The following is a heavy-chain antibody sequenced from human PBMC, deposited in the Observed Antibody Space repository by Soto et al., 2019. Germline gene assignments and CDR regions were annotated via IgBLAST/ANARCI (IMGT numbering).Heavy chain of an antibody. V-gene: IGHV4-39*01. D-gene: IGHD3-10*01. CDR3: ARQLRVLLWFGTWGGDWFDP. CDR2: ISYSGST. Sequence: QLQLQESGPGLVKPSETLSLTCTVSGGSISSSSYYWGWIRQPPGKGLEWIGSISYSGSTYYNPSLKSRVTIAGDTSKNQFSLKLSSVTAADTAVYYCARQLRVLLWFGTWGGDWFDPWGQGTLVTVSS. CDR1: GGSISSSSYY. J-gene: IGHJ5*02.